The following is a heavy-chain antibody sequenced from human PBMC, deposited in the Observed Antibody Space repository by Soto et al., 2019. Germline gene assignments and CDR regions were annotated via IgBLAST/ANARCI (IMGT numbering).Heavy chain of an antibody. CDR2: INHSGST. V-gene: IGHV4-34*01. CDR3: ASRAWYYESWFDP. J-gene: IGHJ5*02. CDR1: GGSFSGYY. D-gene: IGHD3-3*01. Sequence: SETLSLTCAVYGGSFSGYYWSWIRQPPGKGLEWIGEINHSGSTNYNPSLKSRVTISVDTSKNQFSLKLSSVTAADTAVYYCASRAWYYESWFDPWGQGTLVTVSS.